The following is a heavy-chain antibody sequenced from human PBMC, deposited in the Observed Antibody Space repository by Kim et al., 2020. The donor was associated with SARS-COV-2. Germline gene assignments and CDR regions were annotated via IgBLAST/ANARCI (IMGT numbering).Heavy chain of an antibody. CDR3: ARAGVSSSSIDYYYMDV. J-gene: IGHJ6*03. Sequence: SETLSLTCAVYGGSFSGYYWSWIRQPPGKGLEWIGEINHSGSTNYNPSLKSRVTISVDTSKNQFSLKLSSVTAADTAVYYCARAGVSSSSIDYYYMDVWG. CDR2: INHSGST. CDR1: GGSFSGYY. V-gene: IGHV4-34*01. D-gene: IGHD6-6*01.